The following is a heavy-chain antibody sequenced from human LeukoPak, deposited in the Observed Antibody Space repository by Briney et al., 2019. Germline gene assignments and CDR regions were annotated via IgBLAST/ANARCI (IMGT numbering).Heavy chain of an antibody. Sequence: ASVKVSCKASGYTFTGYYTHWVRQAPGQGLELMGWINPNSGGTNYAQKFQGRVTMTRDTSISTAYMELSRLRSDDTAVYYCARVHIAVAGTAFDYWGQGTLVTVSS. D-gene: IGHD6-19*01. J-gene: IGHJ4*02. CDR3: ARVHIAVAGTAFDY. V-gene: IGHV1-2*02. CDR2: INPNSGGT. CDR1: GYTFTGYY.